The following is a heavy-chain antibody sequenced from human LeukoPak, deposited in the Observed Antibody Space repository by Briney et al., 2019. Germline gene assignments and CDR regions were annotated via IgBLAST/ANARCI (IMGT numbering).Heavy chain of an antibody. D-gene: IGHD3-10*01. V-gene: IGHV4-38-2*02. Sequence: KPSETLSLTCTVSGYSISSGYYWGWIRQPPGKGLEWIGSIYHSGSTYYNPSLKSRVTISVDTSKNQFSLKLSSVTAADTAVYYCAGEGVTMVRGAHDYWGQGTLVTVSS. J-gene: IGHJ4*02. CDR1: GYSISSGYY. CDR3: AGEGVTMVRGAHDY. CDR2: IYHSGST.